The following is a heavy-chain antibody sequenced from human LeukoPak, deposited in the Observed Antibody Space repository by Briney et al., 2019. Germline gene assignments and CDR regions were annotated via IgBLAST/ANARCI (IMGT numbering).Heavy chain of an antibody. CDR1: GGSFSGYY. D-gene: IGHD3-10*01. V-gene: IGHV4-34*01. CDR3: ARPETGAFDI. Sequence: SETLSLTCAAYGGSFSGYYWSWIRQPPGKGLEWIGEINHSGSTNYNPSLKSRVTISVDTSKNQFSLKLSSVTAADTAVYYCARPETGAFDIWGQGTMVTVSS. CDR2: INHSGST. J-gene: IGHJ3*02.